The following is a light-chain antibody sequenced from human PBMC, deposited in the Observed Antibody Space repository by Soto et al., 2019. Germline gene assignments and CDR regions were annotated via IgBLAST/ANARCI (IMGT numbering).Light chain of an antibody. CDR2: EVT. CDR3: CSYAGGTALV. V-gene: IGLV2-23*02. J-gene: IGLJ3*02. CDR1: SSDIGSYNL. Sequence: QSALTQPASVSGSPGQSITISCTGTSSDIGSYNLVSWYQQHPGKAPKLLIYEVTKRPSGVSNHFSGSKSGNTASLTISGLQAEDEDDYYCCSYAGGTALVFGGGTKLTVL.